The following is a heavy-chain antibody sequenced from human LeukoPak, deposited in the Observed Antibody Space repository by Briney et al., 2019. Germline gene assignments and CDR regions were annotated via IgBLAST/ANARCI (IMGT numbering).Heavy chain of an antibody. Sequence: EPGGSPRLSCAASGFTFSNYAMHWVRQAPGKGLEYVSALSSNGGSTYYAISVKGRFTISRDNSKNTLYLQMDSLRTEDMAVYYCARSSGWFDYWGQGTLVTVSS. V-gene: IGHV3-64*01. D-gene: IGHD6-19*01. CDR1: GFTFSNYA. J-gene: IGHJ4*02. CDR3: ARSSGWFDY. CDR2: LSSNGGST.